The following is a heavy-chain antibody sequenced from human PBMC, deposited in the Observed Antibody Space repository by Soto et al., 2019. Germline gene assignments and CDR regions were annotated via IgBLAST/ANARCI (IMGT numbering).Heavy chain of an antibody. Sequence: VQLVQSGGEVKRPGTSVKVSCEASGYSFANYGITWVRQAPGQGLEWMGWISGYNSNTNYAQKFEGRVTMTKDTTKSTAYLEVRSLRFADTAVYYCGRERQWEPVLYWGQGTPVTVSS. V-gene: IGHV1-18*01. J-gene: IGHJ4*02. D-gene: IGHD1-26*01. CDR1: GYSFANYG. CDR3: GRERQWEPVLY. CDR2: ISGYNSNT.